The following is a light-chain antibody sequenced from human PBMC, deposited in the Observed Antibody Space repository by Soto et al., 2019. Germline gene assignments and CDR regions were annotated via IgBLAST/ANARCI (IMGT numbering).Light chain of an antibody. J-gene: IGKJ2*01. CDR2: GTS. V-gene: IGKV3-20*01. CDR1: QSLTSNS. CDR3: QQYGSSPHT. Sequence: DIVLTQSPGTLSLSPGERATLSCRASQSLTSNSLAWFQQKSGQAPRLLIYGTSSRATGIPDRFSASGSGTDFTLTISRLEPDDFAVYYCQQYGSSPHTFGRGTKLEIK.